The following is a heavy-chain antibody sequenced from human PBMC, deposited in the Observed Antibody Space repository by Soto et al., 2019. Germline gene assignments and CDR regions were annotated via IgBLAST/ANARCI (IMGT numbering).Heavy chain of an antibody. J-gene: IGHJ4*02. V-gene: IGHV3-7*03. CDR1: GFTLSSYW. D-gene: IGHD3-16*01. Sequence: EVQLVESGGGLVQPGGSLRLSCAASGFTLSSYWMSWVRQAPGKVLEWVANRKQDGSEKYYVDSVKGRFTISRDNAKNSLYLQMNRLRAEDKAVYYCARERNMITCGGAIPRGDYWGQGTLVTVSS. CDR2: RKQDGSEK. CDR3: ARERNMITCGGAIPRGDY.